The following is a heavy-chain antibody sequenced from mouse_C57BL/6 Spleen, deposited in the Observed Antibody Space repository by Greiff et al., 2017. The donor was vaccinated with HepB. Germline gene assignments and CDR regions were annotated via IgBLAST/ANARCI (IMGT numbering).Heavy chain of an antibody. D-gene: IGHD1-1*01. CDR3: ARSNYYGSSYYFDY. J-gene: IGHJ2*01. CDR2: ISYDGSN. V-gene: IGHV3-6*01. Sequence: VQLKESGPGLVKPSQSLSLTCSVTGYSITSGYYWNWIRQFPGNKLEWMGYISYDGSNNYNPSLKNRISITRDTSKNQFFLKLNSVTTEDTATYCCARSNYYGSSYYFDYWGQGTTLTVSS. CDR1: GYSITSGYY.